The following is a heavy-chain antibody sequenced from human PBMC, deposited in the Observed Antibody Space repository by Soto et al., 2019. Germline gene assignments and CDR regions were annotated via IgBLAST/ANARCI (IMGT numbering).Heavy chain of an antibody. V-gene: IGHV4-39*01. D-gene: IGHD5-12*01. Sequence: QLQLQESGPGLVKPSETLSLTCTVSGGSISSSSYYWGWIRQPPGKGLEWIGSIYYSGSTYYNPSLKSRVTISVDTSKNQFSLKLSSVTAADTAVYYCASQSRDGYTNAHFYYYYGMDVWGQGTTVTVSS. CDR3: ASQSRDGYTNAHFYYYYGMDV. CDR2: IYYSGST. J-gene: IGHJ6*02. CDR1: GGSISSSSYY.